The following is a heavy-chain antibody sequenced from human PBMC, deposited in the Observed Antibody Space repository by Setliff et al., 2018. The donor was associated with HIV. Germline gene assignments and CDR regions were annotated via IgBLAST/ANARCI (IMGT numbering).Heavy chain of an antibody. V-gene: IGHV1-69*13. Sequence: GASVKVSCKASGGTFSASGFGWVRQAPGQGLEWMGGIIPAFGTADYAQKFQGRVTITADASTSTAYMELISLRSEDAAVYYCARGEGSGWDTVEENYYNLDVWGPGTTVTVSS. CDR1: GGTFSASG. J-gene: IGHJ6*02. CDR3: ARGEGSGWDTVEENYYNLDV. D-gene: IGHD6-19*01. CDR2: IIPAFGTA.